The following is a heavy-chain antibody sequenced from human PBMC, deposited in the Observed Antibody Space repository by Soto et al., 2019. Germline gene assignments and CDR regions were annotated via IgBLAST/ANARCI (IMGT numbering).Heavy chain of an antibody. CDR2: INPSDGST. CDR1: GYIFTRYY. Sequence: VASVKVSCKASGYIFTRYYIHWVRQAPGQGLEWMGIINPSDGSTNYAQTFQGRVTMTMDTSTGTVYMELSSLRSEDTAVYYCSRDIARSNDRWGQGTRVTVSS. V-gene: IGHV1-46*01. CDR3: SRDIARSNDR. J-gene: IGHJ4*02. D-gene: IGHD2-8*01.